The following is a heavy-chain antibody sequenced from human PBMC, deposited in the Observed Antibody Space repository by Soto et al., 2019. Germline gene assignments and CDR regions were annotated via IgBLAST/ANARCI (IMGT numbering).Heavy chain of an antibody. CDR1: GFSLSTSGVG. Sequence: QITLKESGPTLVKPTQTLTLTCTFSGFSLSTSGVGVAWIRQPPGKALEWLALIYWDDDKRYSPSLKSRLTITRDTSKNHIVLTMTKTDPVDTDTYYCAHGTKKFDPWGQGPLVIVSS. CDR2: IYWDDDK. V-gene: IGHV2-5*02. J-gene: IGHJ5*02. CDR3: AHGTKKFDP.